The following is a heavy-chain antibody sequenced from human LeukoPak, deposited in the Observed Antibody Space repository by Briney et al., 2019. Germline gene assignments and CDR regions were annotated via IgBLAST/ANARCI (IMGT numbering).Heavy chain of an antibody. CDR3: AREYSSSATNPYYYYYMDV. J-gene: IGHJ6*03. CDR2: ISAYNGNT. V-gene: IGHV1-18*01. CDR1: GYTFTSYG. D-gene: IGHD6-6*01. Sequence: ASVKVSCKASGYTFTSYGISWVRQAPGQGLEWMGWISAYNGNTNYAQKLQGRVTMTTDTSTSTAYMELRSLRSDDTAVYYCAREYSSSATNPYYYYYMDVWGKGTTVTVSS.